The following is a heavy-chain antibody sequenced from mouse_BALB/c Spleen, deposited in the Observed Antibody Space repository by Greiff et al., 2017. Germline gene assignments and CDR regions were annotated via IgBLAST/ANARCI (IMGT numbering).Heavy chain of an antibody. CDR1: GYTFTSYW. CDR2: INPSNGRT. D-gene: IGHD1-2*01. CDR3: ARPSLLRFDY. Sequence: QVQLQQPGAELVKPGASVKLSCKASGYTFTSYWMHWVKQRPGQGLEWIGEINPSNGRTNYNEKFKSKATLTVDKSSSTAYMQLSSLTSEDSAVYYCARPSLLRFDYWGQGTTLTVSS. J-gene: IGHJ2*01. V-gene: IGHV1S81*02.